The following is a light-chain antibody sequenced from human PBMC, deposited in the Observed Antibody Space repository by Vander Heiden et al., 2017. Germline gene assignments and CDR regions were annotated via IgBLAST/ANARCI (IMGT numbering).Light chain of an antibody. CDR1: QGISSY. CDR2: AAS. V-gene: IGKV1-8*01. Sequence: AIRMTQSPSSFSASTGDRVTITCRASQGISSYLAWYQQKPGKAPKLLIYAASTLQSGVPSRCSGSGSGTDFTLTISCLQSEDFATYYCQQYYRYPRTFGGGTKVEIK. CDR3: QQYYRYPRT. J-gene: IGKJ4*01.